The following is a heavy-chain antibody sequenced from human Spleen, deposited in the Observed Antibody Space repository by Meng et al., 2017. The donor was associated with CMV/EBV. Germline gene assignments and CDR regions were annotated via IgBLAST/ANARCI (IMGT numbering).Heavy chain of an antibody. D-gene: IGHD2-2*01. CDR2: INNSGST. Sequence: SETLSLTCAVYGGSFSGYYLSWIRQSPGKGLEWIGEINNSGSTNYIPSLRSRVTISLDTSNKRVSLTLTSVTAADTAVYYCARDPRYCSSTSCSADAFDIWGQGTMVTVSS. CDR3: ARDPRYCSSTSCSADAFDI. CDR1: GGSFSGYY. J-gene: IGHJ3*02. V-gene: IGHV4-34*01.